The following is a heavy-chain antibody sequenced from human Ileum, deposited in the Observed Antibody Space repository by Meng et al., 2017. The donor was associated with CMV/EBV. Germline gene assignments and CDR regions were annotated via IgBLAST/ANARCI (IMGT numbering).Heavy chain of an antibody. V-gene: IGHV4-59*01. Sequence: GSLRLSCPVSGGSISSYYWGWIRQPPGKGLEWIGYIYYSGSTNYNPSLKSRVTISVDTSKNQFSLKLSAVTAADTAVYYCARVGSCSWYVVDWFDPWGQGTLVTVSS. CDR3: ARVGSCSWYVVDWFDP. CDR1: GGSISSYY. J-gene: IGHJ5*02. CDR2: IYYSGST. D-gene: IGHD6-13*01.